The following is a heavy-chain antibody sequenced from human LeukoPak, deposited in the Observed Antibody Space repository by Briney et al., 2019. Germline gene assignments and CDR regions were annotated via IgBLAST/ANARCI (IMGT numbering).Heavy chain of an antibody. CDR1: GFTFDDYA. V-gene: IGHV3-9*01. D-gene: IGHD4-17*01. CDR2: ISWNSGSI. Sequence: GGSLRLSCAASGFTFDDYAMHWVRQAPGKGLEWVSGISWNSGSIGYADSVKGRFTISRDNAKNPLYLQMNSLRAEDTALYYCAKAGAGYYYYYGMDVWGQGTTVTVSS. J-gene: IGHJ6*02. CDR3: AKAGAGYYYYYGMDV.